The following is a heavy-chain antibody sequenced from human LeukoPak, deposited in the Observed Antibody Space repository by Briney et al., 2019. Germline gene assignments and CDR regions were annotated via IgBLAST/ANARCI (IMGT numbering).Heavy chain of an antibody. D-gene: IGHD3-22*01. CDR3: ARRRIYDNSGYCLDE. J-gene: IGHJ4*02. CDR2: INYSART. Sequence: PSETLSLTCTVSGGSISSSSYYWGWIRQPPGKGLEWIRSINYSARTTSTPSSKSPVTISVYTTKNYFSLKLSSVTGADTAVYYCARRRIYDNSGYCLDEWGQGTLV. CDR1: GGSISSSSYY. V-gene: IGHV4-39*02.